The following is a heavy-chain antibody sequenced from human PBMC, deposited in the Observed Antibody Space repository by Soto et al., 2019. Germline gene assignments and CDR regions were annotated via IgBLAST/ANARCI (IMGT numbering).Heavy chain of an antibody. Sequence: PGGSLRLSCAASGFTFSSYWMSWVRQAPGKGLEWVANIKQDGSEKYYVDSVKGRFTISRDNAKNSLYLQMNSLRAEDTAVYYCARDRHPETSGYYLYYYYYGMDVWGQGTTVTVSS. CDR1: GFTFSSYW. V-gene: IGHV3-7*01. J-gene: IGHJ6*02. CDR2: IKQDGSEK. CDR3: ARDRHPETSGYYLYYYYYGMDV. D-gene: IGHD3-22*01.